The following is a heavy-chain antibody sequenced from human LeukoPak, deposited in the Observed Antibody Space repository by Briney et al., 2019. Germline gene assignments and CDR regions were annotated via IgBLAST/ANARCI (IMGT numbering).Heavy chain of an antibody. CDR3: MRGATDTTRWFDP. Sequence: GGSLRLSCAASGFTFNAYSMGWVRQAPGKGREWVSIISRASESIFYADSVKGRFTISRDNAKNSLYLQMNGLRAEDTAAYYCMRGATDTTRWFDPWGQGTLVTVSS. V-gene: IGHV3-21*01. CDR2: ISRASESI. J-gene: IGHJ5*02. CDR1: GFTFNAYS. D-gene: IGHD1-7*01.